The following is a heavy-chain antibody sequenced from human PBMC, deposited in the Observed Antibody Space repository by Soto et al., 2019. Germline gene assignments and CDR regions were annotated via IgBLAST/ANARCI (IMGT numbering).Heavy chain of an antibody. D-gene: IGHD3-10*01. CDR3: ARDRGGSGNYYYYGMDV. CDR2: ISSSSSYT. J-gene: IGHJ6*02. V-gene: IGHV3-11*06. CDR1: GFTFSDYY. Sequence: QVQLVESGGGLVKPGGSLRLSCAASGFTFSDYYMSWIRQAPGKGLEWVSYISSSSSYTNYADSVKGRFTISRDNAKNSLYLQINSLRAEDTAVYYCARDRGGSGNYYYYGMDVWGQGTTVPVSS.